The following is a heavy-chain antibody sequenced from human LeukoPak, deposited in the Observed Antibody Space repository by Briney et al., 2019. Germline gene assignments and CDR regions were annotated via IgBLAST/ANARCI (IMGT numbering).Heavy chain of an antibody. CDR1: GFTVSSHY. V-gene: IGHV3-53*01. CDR2: IYSDGST. Sequence: PGGSLRLSYAASGFTVSSHYMSWVRRAPGKGLEWDSVIYSDGSTYYADSVKGRFTFSRDNSKNTLYLQMDSLRAEDTAVYYCARERPSSSWLFDYWGQGTLVTVSS. J-gene: IGHJ4*02. CDR3: ARERPSSSWLFDY. D-gene: IGHD6-13*01.